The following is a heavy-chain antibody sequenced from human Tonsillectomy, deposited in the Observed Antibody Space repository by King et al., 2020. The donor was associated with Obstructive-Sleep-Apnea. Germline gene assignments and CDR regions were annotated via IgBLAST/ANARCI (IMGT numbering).Heavy chain of an antibody. V-gene: IGHV1-2*02. D-gene: IGHD2-15*01. J-gene: IGHJ5*02. CDR1: GYTFTGYY. CDR3: ARNILGYCSGGSCYSPWFDP. CDR2: INPNSGGI. Sequence: VQLVESGAEVKKPGASVKVSCKASGYTFTGYYMHWVRQAPGQGLEWMGWINPNSGGINYAQKFQGRVTMTRDTSISTAYMELSRLRSDDTAVYYCARNILGYCSGGSCYSPWFDPWGQGTLVTVSS.